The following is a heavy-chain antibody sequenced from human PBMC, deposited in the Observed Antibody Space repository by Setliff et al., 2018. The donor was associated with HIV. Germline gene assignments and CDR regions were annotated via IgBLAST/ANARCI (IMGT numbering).Heavy chain of an antibody. V-gene: IGHV1-46*01. CDR2: IIPSGGST. Sequence: ASVKVSCKTSGDIFSRYGISWVRQAPGQGLEWMGGIIPSGGSTSYAQNFQGRVTMTRDTSASTAYMELSSLRSEDTAVYYCAREIRNYDFWSGYWEDHSFDSWGQGTLVTVSS. CDR3: AREIRNYDFWSGYWEDHSFDS. D-gene: IGHD3-3*01. CDR1: GDIFSRYG. J-gene: IGHJ4*02.